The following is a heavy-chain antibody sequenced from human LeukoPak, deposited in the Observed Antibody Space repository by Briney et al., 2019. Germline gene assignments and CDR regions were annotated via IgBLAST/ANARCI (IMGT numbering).Heavy chain of an antibody. CDR3: ARAGANWGYYFDY. D-gene: IGHD7-27*01. CDR1: GGSISSYY. V-gene: IGHV4-59*01. CDR2: MYYSGGT. Sequence: SETLSLTCTVSGGSISSYYWSWIRQPPGKGLEWIGYMYYSGGTNYNPSLKSRVTISVDTSKNQFSLKLSSVTAADTAVYYCARAGANWGYYFDYWGQGTLVTVSS. J-gene: IGHJ4*02.